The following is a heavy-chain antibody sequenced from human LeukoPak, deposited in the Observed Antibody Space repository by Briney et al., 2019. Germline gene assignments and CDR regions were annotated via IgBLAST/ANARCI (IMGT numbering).Heavy chain of an antibody. CDR3: AREGKDWYLDL. Sequence: GGSLRLSCGASGLTLSTYDMHWVRQATGKGLEWVSNIGTAGATYYPGSVKGRFTISRENAKNSLYLQMNSLRTGDTAVYYCAREGKDWYLDLWGRGTLVIVSS. V-gene: IGHV3-13*01. J-gene: IGHJ2*01. D-gene: IGHD4-23*01. CDR1: GLTLSTYD. CDR2: IGTAGAT.